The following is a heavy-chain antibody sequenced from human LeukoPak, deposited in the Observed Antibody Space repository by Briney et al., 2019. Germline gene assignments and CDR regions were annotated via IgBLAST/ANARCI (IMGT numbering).Heavy chain of an antibody. J-gene: IGHJ6*02. CDR3: ARFPITMVRGVIEYYGMDV. Sequence: GGSLRLSCAASGFTFSSYWMHWVRQAPGKGLVWVSRINSVGSSTSYADSVKGRFTISRDNAKNTLYLQMNSLRAEDTAVYYCARFPITMVRGVIEYYGMDVWGQGTTVTVSS. D-gene: IGHD3-10*01. CDR2: INSVGSST. CDR1: GFTFSSYW. V-gene: IGHV3-74*01.